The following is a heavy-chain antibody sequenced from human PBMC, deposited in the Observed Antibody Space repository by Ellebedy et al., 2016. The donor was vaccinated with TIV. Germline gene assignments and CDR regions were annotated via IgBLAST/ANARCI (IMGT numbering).Heavy chain of an antibody. CDR2: IFYSGST. CDR1: GGSISSYY. J-gene: IGHJ5*02. V-gene: IGHV4-59*01. Sequence: MPSETLSLTCTVSGGSISSYYWSWIRQPPGKGLEWIGYIFYSGSTNYNPSLKSRVTISVDTSENQFSLKLSSVTAADTAVYYCARTTLGSGREGNWFDPWGQGTLVTVSS. D-gene: IGHD6-19*01. CDR3: ARTTLGSGREGNWFDP.